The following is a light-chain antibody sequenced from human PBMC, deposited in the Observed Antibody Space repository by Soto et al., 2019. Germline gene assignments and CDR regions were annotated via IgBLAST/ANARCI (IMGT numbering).Light chain of an antibody. CDR2: GAS. V-gene: IGKV3-15*01. CDR1: QGISSA. CDR3: QQYNNWPLT. Sequence: EIVMTQSPATLSVSPGERATLSCRASQGISSALAWYQQKPGQAPRLLVYGASTRATGLPARFSGSGSGTEFTLTISSPQSEDFAVYYCQQYNNWPLTFGGGTKVEIK. J-gene: IGKJ4*01.